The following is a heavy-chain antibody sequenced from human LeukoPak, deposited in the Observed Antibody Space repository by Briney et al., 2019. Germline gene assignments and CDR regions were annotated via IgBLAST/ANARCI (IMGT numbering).Heavy chain of an antibody. D-gene: IGHD1-26*01. J-gene: IGHJ4*02. CDR1: GGSISSSSYY. Sequence: PSETLSLTCTVSGGSISSSSYYWGWIRQPPGKGLEWIGSICYSGSTYYNPSLKSRVTISVDTSKNQFSLKLSSVTAADTAVYYCAREWGLFKHFDYWGQGTLVTVSS. CDR2: ICYSGST. V-gene: IGHV4-39*07. CDR3: AREWGLFKHFDY.